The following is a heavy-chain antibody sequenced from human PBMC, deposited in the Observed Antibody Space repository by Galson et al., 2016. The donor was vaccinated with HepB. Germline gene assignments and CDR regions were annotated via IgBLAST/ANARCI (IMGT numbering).Heavy chain of an antibody. CDR2: ISYDGSTK. CDR1: GFTFSSYA. Sequence: SLRLSCAASGFTFSSYAMHWARQAPGKGLEWVAVISYDGSTKYYADSVKGRFTISRDNSKKTLYLQMNSLRAEDTAVYYCARDNTILWFGELIGNAFDIWGQGTLVTVSS. CDR3: ARDNTILWFGELIGNAFDI. J-gene: IGHJ3*02. D-gene: IGHD3-10*01. V-gene: IGHV3-30*04.